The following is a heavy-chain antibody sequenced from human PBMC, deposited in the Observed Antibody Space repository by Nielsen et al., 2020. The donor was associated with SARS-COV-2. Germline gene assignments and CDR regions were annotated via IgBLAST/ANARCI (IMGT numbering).Heavy chain of an antibody. Sequence: GESLKISCAASGFTFSSYGMHWVRQAPGKGLEWVAVIWYDGSNKYYADSVKGRFTISRDNAKNSLYLQLNSLRAEDTAVYYCAAHDYSNYVGWDVWGQGTTVTVSS. CDR1: GFTFSSYG. V-gene: IGHV3-33*03. CDR3: AAHDYSNYVGWDV. J-gene: IGHJ6*02. D-gene: IGHD4-11*01. CDR2: IWYDGSNK.